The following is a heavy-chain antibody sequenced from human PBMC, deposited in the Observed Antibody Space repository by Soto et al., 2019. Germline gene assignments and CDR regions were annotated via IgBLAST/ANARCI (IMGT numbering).Heavy chain of an antibody. CDR2: FYHSGSP. CDR1: GASINIYC. CDR3: ARKRSPSIAARPGVVPHAVSGWFDP. V-gene: IGHV4-59*12. Sequence: PSETLSLTCTVSGASINIYCWSWIRQPPGKGLEWIGTFYHSGSPNYSPSLQSRVTVSVDASKNQFSLKLSSVTAADTAVYYCARKRSPSIAARPGVVPHAVSGWFDPWGQGTLVTVSS. J-gene: IGHJ5*02. D-gene: IGHD6-6*01.